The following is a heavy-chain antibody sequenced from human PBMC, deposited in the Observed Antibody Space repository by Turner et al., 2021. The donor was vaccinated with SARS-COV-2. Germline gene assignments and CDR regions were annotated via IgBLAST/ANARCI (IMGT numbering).Heavy chain of an antibody. D-gene: IGHD6-13*01. CDR2: LYYGGAT. J-gene: IGHJ5*02. CDR1: GDSITRRSFY. CDR3: ARGISSSSRYFNWFDP. Sequence: QLQLQESGPGVVKPSETLSLTCSVSGDSITRRSFYWGWIRQSPGKGLEWLGSLYYGGATYYNPSLNNRVTVSVDTSKNQCSLRLTSVTAADTAVYSCARGISSSSRYFNWFDPWGQGTLVTVSS. V-gene: IGHV4-39*01.